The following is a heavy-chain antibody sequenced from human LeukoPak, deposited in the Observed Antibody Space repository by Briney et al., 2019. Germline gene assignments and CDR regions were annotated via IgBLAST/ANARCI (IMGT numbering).Heavy chain of an antibody. D-gene: IGHD1-26*01. V-gene: IGHV3-21*01. CDR3: TRDVGASAPDAFDI. J-gene: IGHJ3*02. CDR2: ISSSSSYI. CDR1: GFTFSSYW. Sequence: PGGSLRLSCAASGFTFSSYWMSWVRQAPGKGLEWVSSISSSSSYIYYADSVKGRFTISRDNAKNSLYLQMNSLRAEDTDVYYCTRDVGASAPDAFDIWGQGTMVTVSS.